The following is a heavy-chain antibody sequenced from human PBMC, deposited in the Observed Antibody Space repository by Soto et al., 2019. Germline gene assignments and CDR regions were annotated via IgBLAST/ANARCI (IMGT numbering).Heavy chain of an antibody. J-gene: IGHJ5*02. CDR2: INAGNGNT. CDR1: GYTFTSYA. CDR3: ARGGYYHKPWIWFDP. D-gene: IGHD1-26*01. Sequence: ASVKVSCKASGYTFTSYAMHWVRQAPGQRLEWMGWINAGNGNTKYSQKFQGRVTITRDTSASTAYMELSSLRSEDTAVYYCARGGYYHKPWIWFDPWGQGTLVTVSS. V-gene: IGHV1-3*01.